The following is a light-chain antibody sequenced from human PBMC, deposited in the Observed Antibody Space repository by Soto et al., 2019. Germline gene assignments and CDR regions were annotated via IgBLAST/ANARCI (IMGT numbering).Light chain of an antibody. V-gene: IGKV1-39*01. CDR3: QQSFSTSRT. J-gene: IGKJ1*01. CDR1: QYISTY. Sequence: DIQMTQSPSSLSASVRDRVTITCRASQYISTYLNWYQQKPGKAPKLLIYAASNLQSGFPSRFSGSGSGTDFTLTINRLQPDNFPTYFCQQSFSTSRTFGQGTKVELK. CDR2: AAS.